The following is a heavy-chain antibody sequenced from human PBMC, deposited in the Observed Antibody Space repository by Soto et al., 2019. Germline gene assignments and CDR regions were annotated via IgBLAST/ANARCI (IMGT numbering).Heavy chain of an antibody. Sequence: LRLSCAGSGFTFSRYAMNWVRQAPGKWLEWVSIISSRGDRTSYAESVKGRFTISRDDSKNTLFLHMNSLGAEDTAVYYCAKETGYSYGFQPNALDVWGQGTTVTVS. CDR3: AKETGYSYGFQPNALDV. J-gene: IGHJ6*02. CDR1: GFTFSRYA. D-gene: IGHD5-18*01. V-gene: IGHV3-23*01. CDR2: ISSRGDRT.